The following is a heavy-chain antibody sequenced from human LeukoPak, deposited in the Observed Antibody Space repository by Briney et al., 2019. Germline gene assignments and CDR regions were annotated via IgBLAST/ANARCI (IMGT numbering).Heavy chain of an antibody. CDR2: INHSGST. V-gene: IGHV4-34*01. J-gene: IGHJ4*02. CDR3: ARGPDYYDSSGYEHDY. CDR1: GGSFSGYY. D-gene: IGHD3-22*01. Sequence: SETLSLTCAVYGGSFSGYYWSWIRQPPGKGLEWIGEINHSGSTNYNPSLKSRVTISVDTSKNQFSLKLSSVTAADTAVYYCARGPDYYDSSGYEHDYRGQGTLVTVSS.